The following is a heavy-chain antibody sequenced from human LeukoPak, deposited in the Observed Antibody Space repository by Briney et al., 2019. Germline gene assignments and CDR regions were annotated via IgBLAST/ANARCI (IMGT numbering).Heavy chain of an antibody. D-gene: IGHD6-13*01. CDR3: ARGYSSSWLSAGREDAFDI. Sequence: GASVKVSCKASGYTFTSYDINWVRQATEQGLEWTGWMNPNSGNTGYAQKFQGRVTMTRNTSISTAYMELSSLRSEDTAVYYCARGYSSSWLSAGREDAFDIWGQGTMVTVSS. V-gene: IGHV1-8*01. CDR2: MNPNSGNT. J-gene: IGHJ3*02. CDR1: GYTFTSYD.